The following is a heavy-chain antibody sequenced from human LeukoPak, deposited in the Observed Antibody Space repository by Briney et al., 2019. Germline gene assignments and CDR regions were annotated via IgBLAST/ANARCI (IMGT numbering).Heavy chain of an antibody. V-gene: IGHV1-69*13. CDR2: IIPIFGTA. D-gene: IGHD5-24*01. CDR3: ARDKNGYNSIRYGAFDI. J-gene: IGHJ3*02. CDR1: GGTFSSYV. Sequence: SVKVSCKASGGTFSSYVISWVRQAPGQGLEWMGGIIPIFGTANYAQKFQGRVTITADESTTTAYMELSSLRSEDTAVYYCARDKNGYNSIRYGAFDIWGQGTMVTVSS.